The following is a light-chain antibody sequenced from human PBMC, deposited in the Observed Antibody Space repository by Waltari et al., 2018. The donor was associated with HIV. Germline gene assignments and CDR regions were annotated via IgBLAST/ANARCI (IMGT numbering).Light chain of an antibody. CDR1: SSDIGLYDV. V-gene: IGLV2-14*03. CDR3: SSYKKPDRLV. Sequence: QSALTQPASVSGSPGQSITISCTGTSSDIGLYDVVSWYQQHPGKAPQLLIYGVDHRPLGVSHRFAGHKSANAASLTISGLQTEDEADYYCSSYKKPDRLVFGGGTKVTVL. CDR2: GVD. J-gene: IGLJ3*02.